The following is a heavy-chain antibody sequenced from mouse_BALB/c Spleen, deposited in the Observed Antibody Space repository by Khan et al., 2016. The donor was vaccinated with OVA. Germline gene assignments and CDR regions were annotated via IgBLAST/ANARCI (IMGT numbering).Heavy chain of an antibody. D-gene: IGHD2-1*01. Sequence: QVQLQQSGPELVRPGVSVKISCKGSGYTFTDYAMHWVKQSHAKSLEWIGLISTYSGNTNYNQKFKGKATMTVDKSSTTAYMELARLTSEDSAIXYCAREGGNYGAFAYWGQGTLVTVSA. V-gene: IGHV1S137*01. CDR3: AREGGNYGAFAY. CDR2: ISTYSGNT. J-gene: IGHJ3*01. CDR1: GYTFTDYA.